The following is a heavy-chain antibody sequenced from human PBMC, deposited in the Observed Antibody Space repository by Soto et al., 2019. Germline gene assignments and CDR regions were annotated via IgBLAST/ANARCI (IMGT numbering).Heavy chain of an antibody. CDR2: IDPSDSQT. CDR1: GYSFAGYW. CDR3: ARQIYDSDTGPNFQYYFDS. D-gene: IGHD3-22*01. V-gene: IGHV5-10-1*01. Sequence: PGESLKISCNGSGYSFAGYWITWVRQRPGKGLEWMGRIDPSDSQTYYSPSFRGHVTISVTKSITTVFLQWSSLRASDTAMYYCARQIYDSDTGPNFQYYFDSWGQGTPGTVSS. J-gene: IGHJ4*02.